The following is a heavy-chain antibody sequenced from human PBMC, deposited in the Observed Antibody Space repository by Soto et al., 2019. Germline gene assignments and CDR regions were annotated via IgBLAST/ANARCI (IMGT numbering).Heavy chain of an antibody. J-gene: IGHJ4*02. CDR3: ARESRSWYGSIWDY. CDR2: TYFSGGT. V-gene: IGHV4-59*12. Sequence: QVQLQESGPGLVKPSETLSLTCTVSGGSISSYYWSWLRQPPGKGLEWIGYTYFSGGTNYNPSLKSRVPIAVDTSKNQFSLKLSSVTAADTAVYYCARESRSWYGSIWDYWGQGTLVTVSS. CDR1: GGSISSYY. D-gene: IGHD6-13*01.